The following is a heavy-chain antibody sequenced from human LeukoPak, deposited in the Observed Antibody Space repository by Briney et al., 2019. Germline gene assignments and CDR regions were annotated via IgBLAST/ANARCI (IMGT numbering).Heavy chain of an antibody. V-gene: IGHV3-33*08. CDR1: GFTFTNHG. D-gene: IGHD3-22*01. Sequence: GRSLRLSCVASGFTFTNHGMHWVRQAPGKGLEWVAVIWYDGSNQDYADSVKGRFTISRDNSKNTLYLQVSSLRAEDTAVYYCARDRWYDGSGYIAAFDYWGQGTLVTVS. J-gene: IGHJ4*02. CDR3: ARDRWYDGSGYIAAFDY. CDR2: IWYDGSNQ.